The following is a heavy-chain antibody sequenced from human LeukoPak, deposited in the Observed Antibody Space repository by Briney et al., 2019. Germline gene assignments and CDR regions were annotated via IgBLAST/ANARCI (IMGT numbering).Heavy chain of an antibody. D-gene: IGHD3-10*01. CDR2: ISTTSSTI. J-gene: IGHJ4*02. CDR3: AREGYYYGSGSPYCFDR. CDR1: RFTFSSYS. Sequence: GGSLRLSCAASRFTFSSYSMNWVRQAPGKGLEWVSYISTTSSTIYYADSVKGRFTISRDNAKNSLYLQMNSLRAEDTAVYYCAREGYYYGSGSPYCFDRCGQGTLVTVSS. V-gene: IGHV3-48*01.